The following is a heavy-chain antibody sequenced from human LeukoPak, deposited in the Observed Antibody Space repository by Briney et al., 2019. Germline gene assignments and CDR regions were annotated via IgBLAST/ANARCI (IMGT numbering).Heavy chain of an antibody. CDR3: AKDLSTGRNSIAVAGIGEYFPH. V-gene: IGHV3-23*01. J-gene: IGHJ1*01. CDR2: ISCSGGST. Sequence: GGSLSLSCAASGFTFSSYAMSWVRQAPGKGLEWVSAISCSGGSTYYADSVKGRFKISRDNSKSPLYVQMNSLRAEDTAVYYCAKDLSTGRNSIAVAGIGEYFPHWGQGTLVTVSS. D-gene: IGHD6-19*01. CDR1: GFTFSSYA.